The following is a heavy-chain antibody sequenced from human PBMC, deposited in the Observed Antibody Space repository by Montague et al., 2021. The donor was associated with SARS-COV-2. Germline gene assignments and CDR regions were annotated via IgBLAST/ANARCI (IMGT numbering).Heavy chain of an antibody. V-gene: IGHV2-5*01. Sequence: PALVKPTQTLTLTCTFSGFSLTTSGVGVGWIRQPPGKALECLTLIYWNDDKRYTPSLKNRLTVTKDISKNQVVLTMTNMEPVDTGTYYRAHKKSGWPIEFGYWGQGILVTVSS. CDR2: IYWNDDK. D-gene: IGHD6-19*01. CDR3: AHKKSGWPIEFGY. J-gene: IGHJ4*02. CDR1: GFSLTTSGVG.